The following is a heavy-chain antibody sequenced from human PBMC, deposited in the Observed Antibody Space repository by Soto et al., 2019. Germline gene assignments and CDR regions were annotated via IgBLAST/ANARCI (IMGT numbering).Heavy chain of an antibody. J-gene: IGHJ5*02. Sequence: QVQLVQSGAEVKKPGASVKVSCKASGYTLTNYGITWVRQVPGEGLEWMGWISPYNGNTNYAQKLQGRVTMTTDTSTNTAYMELRSLRPDDTAVYYCARKGVGSTGGSTYNWFDPWGQGTLVTVSS. V-gene: IGHV1-18*01. CDR1: GYTLTNYG. CDR2: ISPYNGNT. CDR3: ARKGVGSTGGSTYNWFDP. D-gene: IGHD1-26*01.